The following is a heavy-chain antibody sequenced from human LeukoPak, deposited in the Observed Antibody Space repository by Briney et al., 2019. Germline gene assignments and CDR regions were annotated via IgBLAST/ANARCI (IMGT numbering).Heavy chain of an antibody. J-gene: IGHJ4*02. V-gene: IGHV4-59*01. Sequence: SETLSLTCTVSGVSINTYFWSWIRQPPGKGLEWIGYVHYNGITNYNPSPKSRVSISLDTSKNQFSLRLNSVTAAETAVYYCASQLGGTTFHWGQGTLVTVSS. CDR3: ASQLGGTTFH. CDR2: VHYNGIT. CDR1: GVSINTYF. D-gene: IGHD1/OR15-1a*01.